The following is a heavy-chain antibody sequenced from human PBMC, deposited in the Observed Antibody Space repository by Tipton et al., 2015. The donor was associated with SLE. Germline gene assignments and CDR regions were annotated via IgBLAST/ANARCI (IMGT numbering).Heavy chain of an antibody. CDR1: GGTFTGYY. D-gene: IGHD6-13*01. V-gene: IGHV1-2*06. J-gene: IGHJ6*02. CDR2: INPNSGGT. Sequence: QLVQSGAEVKKPGSSVKVSCKASGGTFTGYYMHWVRQAPGQGLEWMGRINPNSGGTNYAQKFQGRVTMTRDTSISTAYMELSRLRSDDTAVYYCARPAAADYYYGMDVWGQGTTVTVSS. CDR3: ARPAAADYYYGMDV.